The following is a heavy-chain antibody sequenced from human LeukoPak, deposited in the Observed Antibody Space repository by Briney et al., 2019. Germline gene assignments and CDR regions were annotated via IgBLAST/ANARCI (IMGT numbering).Heavy chain of an antibody. CDR2: IIPILGIA. D-gene: IGHD5-18*01. V-gene: IGHV1-69*04. J-gene: IGHJ6*02. CDR1: GGTFSSYA. CDR3: ARDKVDTAMVGYYGMDV. Sequence: SVKVSCKASGGTFSSYAISWVRQAPGQGLEWMGRIIPILGIANYAQKFQGRVTITADKSTSTAYMELSSLRSEDTAVYYCARDKVDTAMVGYYGMDVWGRGTTVTVSS.